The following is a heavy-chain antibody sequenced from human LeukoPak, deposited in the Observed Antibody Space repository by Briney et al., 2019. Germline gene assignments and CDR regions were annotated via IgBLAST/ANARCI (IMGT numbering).Heavy chain of an antibody. CDR1: GYTFTDYY. J-gene: IGHJ5*02. CDR2: IHLNSGGT. CDR3: ARQSNGFGEILNWFDP. V-gene: IGHV1-2*02. Sequence: ASVKVSCKASGYTFTDYYMHWVRQAPGQGLEWMGLIHLNSGGTNYAQKFQGRVTMTRDTSISTAYMELSRLRSDDTAVYYCARQSNGFGEILNWFDPWGQGTLVTVSS. D-gene: IGHD3-10*01.